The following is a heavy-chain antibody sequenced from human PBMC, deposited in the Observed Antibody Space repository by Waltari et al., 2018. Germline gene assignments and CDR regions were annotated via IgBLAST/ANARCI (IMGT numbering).Heavy chain of an antibody. J-gene: IGHJ6*03. V-gene: IGHV4-34*01. CDR2: IYHDGST. D-gene: IGHD3-16*02. CDR1: GESFSGLY. CDR3: ARAPFGGYDYVGGTYRYFYYYMDV. Sequence: QVRLQQWGTGLLKPSETLSLTCAVYGESFSGLYWSWFRQPPGTGLEWIGEIYHDGSTNYNPSLKGRVTMSVDTSKNQFSLNLRSVTAADTAVYYCARAPFGGYDYVGGTYRYFYYYMDVWGKGTTVAVSS.